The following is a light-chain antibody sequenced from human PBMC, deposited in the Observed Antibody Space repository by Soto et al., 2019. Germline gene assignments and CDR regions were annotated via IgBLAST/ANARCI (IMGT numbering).Light chain of an antibody. J-gene: IGKJ1*01. CDR3: QDYGSSAWT. V-gene: IGKV1-5*01. CDR2: DAS. CDR1: ESIGNS. Sequence: IQVTQSPSTLSASVGDIVTSACRASESIGNSLAWYQQRPGLAPSLLIYDASTLASGNPSRFSGGGSGTQFTLTISSLQPDDFAVYYCQDYGSSAWTFGQGTKVDNK.